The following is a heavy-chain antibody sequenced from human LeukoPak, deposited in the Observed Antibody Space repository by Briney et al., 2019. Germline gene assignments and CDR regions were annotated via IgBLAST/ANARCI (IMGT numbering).Heavy chain of an antibody. J-gene: IGHJ4*02. V-gene: IGHV4-34*01. CDR2: INHGGST. Sequence: PSETLSLTCAVYGGSFSGYYWSWIRQPPGKGLEWIGEINHGGSTNYNPSLKSRVTISVDTSKNQFSLKLSSVTAADTAVYYCARGLNWNYNYWGQGTLVTVSS. CDR3: ARGLNWNYNY. D-gene: IGHD1-7*01. CDR1: GGSFSGYY.